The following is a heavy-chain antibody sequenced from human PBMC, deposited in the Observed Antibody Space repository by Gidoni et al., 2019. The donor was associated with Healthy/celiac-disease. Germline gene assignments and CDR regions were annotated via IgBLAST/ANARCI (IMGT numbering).Heavy chain of an antibody. CDR2: INQSGST. D-gene: IGHD1-1*01. CDR3: AWKKAGFDY. CDR1: GGSFSGYY. Sequence: QVQLQQSGPGLLKPSETLSLTCAVYGGSFSGYYWSWIRQPPGKGLEWIGEINQSGSTNYNPALTSRVTISVDTCKNQFSLKLSSVTAADTAVYYCAWKKAGFDYWGQGTLVTVSS. V-gene: IGHV4-34*01. J-gene: IGHJ4*02.